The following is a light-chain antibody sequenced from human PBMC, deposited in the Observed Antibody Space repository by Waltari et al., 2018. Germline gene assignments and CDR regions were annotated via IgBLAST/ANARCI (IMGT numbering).Light chain of an antibody. CDR1: QSVSHN. CDR3: QHYYGWSRT. Sequence: EIVLTQSPAPLSVSPGATATLSCRASQSVSHNLAWYQQISGQSPRLLLYGVSTRAVGVPERFSGSGSGTDFTLTITDLQSEDFAIYFCQHYYGWSRTFGQGTKV. J-gene: IGKJ1*01. V-gene: IGKV3-15*01. CDR2: GVS.